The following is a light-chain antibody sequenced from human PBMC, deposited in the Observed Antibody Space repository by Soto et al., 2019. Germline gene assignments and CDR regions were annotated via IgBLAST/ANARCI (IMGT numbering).Light chain of an antibody. Sequence: QSVLTQPASVSGSPGQSITISCTGTSSDVGSYNLVSWYQQHPGKAPKLMIYEGSKRPSGVSNRFSGSKSVNTASLTISGLQAEDEADYYCCSYAGNYVFGTGTKVTVL. CDR1: SSDVGSYNL. CDR2: EGS. CDR3: CSYAGNYV. J-gene: IGLJ1*01. V-gene: IGLV2-23*01.